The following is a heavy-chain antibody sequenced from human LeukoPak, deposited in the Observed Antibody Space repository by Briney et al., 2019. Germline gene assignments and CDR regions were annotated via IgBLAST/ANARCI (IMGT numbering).Heavy chain of an antibody. CDR1: GSTFSSYG. D-gene: IGHD3-22*01. CDR3: ASPLDSGGSFDI. CDR2: ISYDGSNK. V-gene: IGHV3-30*03. J-gene: IGHJ3*02. Sequence: GGSLRLSCAASGSTFSSYGMHWVRQAPGKGLEWVAVISYDGSNKYYADSVKGRFTISRDNSKNTLYLQMNSLRAEDTAVYYCASPLDSGGSFDIWGQGTMVTVSS.